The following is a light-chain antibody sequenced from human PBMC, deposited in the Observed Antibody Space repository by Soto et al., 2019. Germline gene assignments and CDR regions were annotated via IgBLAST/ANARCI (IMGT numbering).Light chain of an antibody. Sequence: EIVLTQSPGTLSLSPGERATLSCRASQSVSSSYLAWYQQKPGPAPRLLIYGASSRATGIPDRFSGSGSGTDFTLTISRLETGDFAVYYCHQYYSSTRTFGGGTKVEIK. CDR2: GAS. CDR1: QSVSSSY. J-gene: IGKJ4*01. V-gene: IGKV3-20*01. CDR3: HQYYSSTRT.